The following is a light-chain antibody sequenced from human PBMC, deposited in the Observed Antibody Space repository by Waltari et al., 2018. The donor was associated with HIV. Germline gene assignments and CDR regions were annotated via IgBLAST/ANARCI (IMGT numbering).Light chain of an antibody. CDR3: QQYYSWPRT. CDR2: DAS. V-gene: IGKV3-15*01. Sequence: ETVMTQSPAPLSVFPGEKATLSCRASESFSTNLAWYQQKPGQAPRLLIYDASARATGVPARFSGSGSGTEFTLTISSLQSEDFAVYHCQQYYSWPRTFGQGTRVDI. J-gene: IGKJ1*01. CDR1: ESFSTN.